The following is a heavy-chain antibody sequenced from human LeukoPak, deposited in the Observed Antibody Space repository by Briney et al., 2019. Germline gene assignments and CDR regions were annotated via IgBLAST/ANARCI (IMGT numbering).Heavy chain of an antibody. D-gene: IGHD6-6*01. J-gene: IGHJ6*02. V-gene: IGHV1-69*13. CDR1: GGTFSSYA. CDR2: IIPIFGTA. CDR3: ASLIAARRYYYYYGMDV. Sequence: GASVKVSCKASGGTFSSYAISWVRQAPGQGLKWMGGIIPIFGTANYAQKFQGRVTITADESTSTAYMELSSLRSEDTAVYYCASLIAARRYYYYYGMDVWGQGTTVTVSS.